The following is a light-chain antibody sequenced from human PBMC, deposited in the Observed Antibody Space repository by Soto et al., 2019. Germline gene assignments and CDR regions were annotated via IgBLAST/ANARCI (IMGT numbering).Light chain of an antibody. CDR2: DAS. V-gene: IGKV1-5*01. CDR3: QQYNNYLTWT. CDR1: QSINRW. Sequence: DIQMTQSPSTLSASVGDRVTITCRASQSINRWLVWYQQKPGKAPKVLIFDASILASGVPSRFSGSGSGTEFTLTISSLQPDDFETYYCQQYNNYLTWTFGQGTKVDIK. J-gene: IGKJ1*01.